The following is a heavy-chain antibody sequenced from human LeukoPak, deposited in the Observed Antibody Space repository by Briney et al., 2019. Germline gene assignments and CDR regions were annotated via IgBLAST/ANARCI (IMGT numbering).Heavy chain of an antibody. CDR1: GGTFSSYA. V-gene: IGHV1-69*04. CDR2: IIPILGIA. J-gene: IGHJ4*02. Sequence: RASVKVSCKASGGTFSSYAISWVRQAPGQGLEWMGRIIPILGIANYAQKFQGRVTITADKSTSTAYMELSSLRSEDTAVYYCARDDGYGWWGSYWGQGTLVTVSS. D-gene: IGHD6-19*01. CDR3: ARDDGYGWWGSY.